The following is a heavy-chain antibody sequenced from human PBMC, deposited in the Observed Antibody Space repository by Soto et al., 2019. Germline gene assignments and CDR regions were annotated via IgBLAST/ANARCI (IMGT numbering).Heavy chain of an antibody. CDR3: AKNQGVELVPLATVDWFDP. D-gene: IGHD1-26*01. V-gene: IGHV3-23*01. CDR2: ISGSGFKK. CDR1: ALIFENFG. Sequence: GGSMRLSCAASALIFENFGTSWVRQAPGKGLEWISSISGSGFKKYYADSVKGRFTISRDNSKSTVYLELNNLSAEDTAVYHCAKNQGVELVPLATVDWFDPWGQGSVVTVSS. J-gene: IGHJ5*02.